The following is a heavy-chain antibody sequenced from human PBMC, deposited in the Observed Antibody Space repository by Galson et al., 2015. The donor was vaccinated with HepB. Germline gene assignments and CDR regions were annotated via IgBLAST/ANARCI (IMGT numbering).Heavy chain of an antibody. CDR2: IYYSGST. Sequence: LSLTCTVSGGSISSSSYYWGWIRQPPGKGLEWIGSIYYSGSTYYNPSLKSRVTISVDTSKNQFSLKLSSVTAADTAVYYCARRVAVAGFPAFDIWGQGTMVTVSS. CDR3: ARRVAVAGFPAFDI. J-gene: IGHJ3*02. D-gene: IGHD6-19*01. CDR1: GGSISSSSYY. V-gene: IGHV4-39*01.